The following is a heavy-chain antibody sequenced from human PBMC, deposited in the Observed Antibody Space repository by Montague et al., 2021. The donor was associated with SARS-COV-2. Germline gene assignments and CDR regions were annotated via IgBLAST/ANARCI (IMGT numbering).Heavy chain of an antibody. Sequence: SETLSLTCAVYGGSFSNYYWSWIRQSPGEGLQWIGEINHSGGTNYNPSLKSRVTISVDTSKNQLSLKLSSVTAADTAVYYCTRGRAISTLFVPHQRWFDPWGQGTLVTVSS. D-gene: IGHD3-9*01. V-gene: IGHV4-34*01. J-gene: IGHJ5*02. CDR1: GGSFSNYY. CDR3: TRGRAISTLFVPHQRWFDP. CDR2: INHSGGT.